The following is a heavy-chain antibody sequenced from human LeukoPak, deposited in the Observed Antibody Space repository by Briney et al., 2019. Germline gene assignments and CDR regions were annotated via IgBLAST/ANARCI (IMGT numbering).Heavy chain of an antibody. CDR1: GFTFSNYA. D-gene: IGHD3-9*01. V-gene: IGHV3-23*01. J-gene: IGHJ5*02. CDR3: AKKGDYDILTGQKDWFDP. Sequence: GGSLRLSCAASGFTFSNYAMSWVRQAPGKGLEWVSAISASGGTTYYADSVKGRFTISRDNSKNTLHLQMNSLRAEDTAVYYCAKKGDYDILTGQKDWFDPWGQGTLVTVSS. CDR2: ISASGGTT.